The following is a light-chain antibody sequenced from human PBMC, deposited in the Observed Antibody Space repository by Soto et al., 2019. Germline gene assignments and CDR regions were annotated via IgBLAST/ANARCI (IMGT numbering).Light chain of an antibody. Sequence: QSALTQPRSLSVSPGQSVTLSCTGTSSDVGNYDYVSWYQQHPGMAPKLIIYDVIKRPSGVPDRFSGSKSGNTASLTISGLQAEDEADYYCCSYAGSYIQYVFGTGTKVTVL. J-gene: IGLJ1*01. CDR2: DVI. V-gene: IGLV2-11*01. CDR3: CSYAGSYIQYV. CDR1: SSDVGNYDY.